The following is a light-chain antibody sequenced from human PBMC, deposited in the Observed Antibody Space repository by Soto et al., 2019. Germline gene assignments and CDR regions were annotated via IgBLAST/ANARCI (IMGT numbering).Light chain of an antibody. CDR2: DTS. V-gene: IGKV3-11*02. CDR3: QQRSSWPLT. Sequence: EIVLTQSPVTLSLSPGERVTLSCRASQSVNTYLTWHQQRPGQAPRLLIYDTSNRATGLPPRFNGSVSERDFTLTSSSLEPEDSAIYYCQQRSSWPLTFGGGTKVEIK. CDR1: QSVNTY. J-gene: IGKJ4*01.